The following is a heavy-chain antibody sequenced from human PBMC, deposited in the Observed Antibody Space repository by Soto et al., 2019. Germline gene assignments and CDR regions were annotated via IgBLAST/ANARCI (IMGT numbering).Heavy chain of an antibody. V-gene: IGHV4-31*03. CDR3: AREGGDGLDY. D-gene: IGHD3-16*01. CDR1: GGSISSGACY. CDR2: IYYDGST. Sequence: PSETLALTCTVSGGSISSGACYWSWILKHPGKGLEWIVYIYYDGSTYYNPSLKSRATISVDTSKNQFSLRLTSVTAAETDVYFCAREGGDGLDYWGQGTLVTVSS. J-gene: IGHJ4*02.